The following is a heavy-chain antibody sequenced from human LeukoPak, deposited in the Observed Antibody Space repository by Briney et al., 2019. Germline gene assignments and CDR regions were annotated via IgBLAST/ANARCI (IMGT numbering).Heavy chain of an antibody. CDR3: ARDAKPGIAAAGTEIRFDY. V-gene: IGHV4-4*07. CDR1: GGSISSYY. D-gene: IGHD6-13*01. CDR2: IYTSGST. J-gene: IGHJ4*02. Sequence: PSETLSLTCTVSGGSISSYYWSWIRQPAGKGLEWIGRIYTSGSTNYNPSLKSRVTMSVDTSKNQFSLKLSSVTAADTAVYYCARDAKPGIAAAGTEIRFDYWGQGTLVTVSS.